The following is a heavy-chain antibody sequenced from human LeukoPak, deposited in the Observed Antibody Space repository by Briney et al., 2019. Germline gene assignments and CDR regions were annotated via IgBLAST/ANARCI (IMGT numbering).Heavy chain of an antibody. D-gene: IGHD1-1*01. CDR3: ARNRYRDAFDI. CDR2: INHSGST. J-gene: IGHJ3*02. Sequence: SETLSLTCAVYGGSFSGYYWSWIRQPPGKGLEWIGEINHSGSTNYNPSLKSRVTISVDTSKNQFSLKLGSVTAADTAVYYCARNRYRDAFDIWGQGTMVTVSS. V-gene: IGHV4-34*01. CDR1: GGSFSGYY.